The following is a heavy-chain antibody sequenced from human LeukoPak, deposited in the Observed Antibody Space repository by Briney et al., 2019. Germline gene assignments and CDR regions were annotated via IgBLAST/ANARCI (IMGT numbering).Heavy chain of an antibody. CDR1: GYSISSGYY. J-gene: IGHJ4*02. CDR3: ARDFIFQWELPIFDY. CDR2: IYRSGST. D-gene: IGHD1-26*01. V-gene: IGHV4-38-2*02. Sequence: SETLSLTCTVSGYSISSGYYWGWIRQPPGKGLEWIGSIYRSGSTYYNPSLKSRVTISVDTSKNQLSLKLSSVTAADTAVYYCARDFIFQWELPIFDYWGQGTLVTVSS.